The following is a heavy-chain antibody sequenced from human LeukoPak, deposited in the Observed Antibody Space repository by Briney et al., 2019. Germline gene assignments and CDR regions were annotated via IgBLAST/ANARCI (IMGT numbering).Heavy chain of an antibody. CDR2: IWYDGSNK. CDR3: VRELPPVVQYYFDY. CDR1: GFTFSSHA. J-gene: IGHJ4*02. Sequence: GGSLRLSCAASGFTFSSHAMSWVRQAPGKGLEWVAVIWYDGSNKYYADSVKGRFTISRDNSRNTLYLQMNSLRAEDTAVYYCVRELPPVVQYYFDYWGPGTLVTVSS. V-gene: IGHV3-33*08. D-gene: IGHD3-22*01.